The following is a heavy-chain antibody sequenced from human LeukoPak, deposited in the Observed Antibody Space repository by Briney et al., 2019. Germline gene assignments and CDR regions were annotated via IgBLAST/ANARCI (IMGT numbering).Heavy chain of an antibody. CDR3: ARDQSGGINYYGRGAFDI. CDR1: GFTFSSYA. J-gene: IGHJ3*02. CDR2: ISYDGSNK. Sequence: GGPLRLSCAASGFTFSSYAMHWVRQAPGKGLEWVAVISYDGSNKYYADSVKGRFTISRDNSKNTLYLQMNSLRAEDTAVYYCARDQSGGINYYGRGAFDIWGQGTMVTVSS. D-gene: IGHD3-10*02. V-gene: IGHV3-30-3*01.